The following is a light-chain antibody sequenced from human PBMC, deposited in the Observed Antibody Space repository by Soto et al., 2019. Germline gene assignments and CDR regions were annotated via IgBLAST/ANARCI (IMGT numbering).Light chain of an antibody. CDR1: QSISYW. CDR2: DAS. J-gene: IGKJ1*01. CDR3: QQYNSYSWT. Sequence: DIPMTQSPSTLSASVGDRVTITCRASQSISYWLVWYQQKPGKAPNLLIYDASNLERGVPSRFGGSGFGTEFTLTISSLQPDDFATYYCQQYNSYSWTFGQGTKVDI. V-gene: IGKV1-5*01.